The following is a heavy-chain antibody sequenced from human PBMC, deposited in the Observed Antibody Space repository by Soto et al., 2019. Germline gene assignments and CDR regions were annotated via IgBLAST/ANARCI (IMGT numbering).Heavy chain of an antibody. D-gene: IGHD3-9*01. CDR3: ARDVLTAPVDYYYYGMDV. J-gene: IGHJ6*02. CDR1: GFTFSSNA. V-gene: IGHV3-30-3*01. Sequence: PGGSLRLSCAASGFTFSSNAMHWVRQAPGKGLEWVAVISYDGSNKYYADSVKGRFTISRDNSKNTLYLQMNSLRAEDTAVYYCARDVLTAPVDYYYYGMDVWGQGTTVTVSS. CDR2: ISYDGSNK.